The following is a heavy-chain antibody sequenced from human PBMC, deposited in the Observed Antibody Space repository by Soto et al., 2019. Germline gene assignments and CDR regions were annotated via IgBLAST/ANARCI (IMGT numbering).Heavy chain of an antibody. CDR1: GYTFTSYG. CDR3: ARTQGGYYDSSGYSNFDY. V-gene: IGHV1-18*01. D-gene: IGHD3-22*01. Sequence: SVKVSFKASGYTFTSYGISWVRQAPGQGLEWMGWISAYNGNTNYAQKLQGRVTMTTDTSTSTAYMELRSLRSDDTAVYYCARTQGGYYDSSGYSNFDYWGQGTLVTVSS. CDR2: ISAYNGNT. J-gene: IGHJ4*02.